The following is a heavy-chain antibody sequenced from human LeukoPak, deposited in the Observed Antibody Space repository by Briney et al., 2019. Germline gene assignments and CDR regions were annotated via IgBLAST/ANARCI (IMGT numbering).Heavy chain of an antibody. J-gene: IGHJ6*03. CDR3: ARVLGYCSSTSCYPPYYYYYYYMDV. V-gene: IGHV4-34*01. CDR1: GGSFSGYY. Sequence: SETLSLTCAVYGGSFSGYYWSWIRQPPGKGLEWIGEINHSGSTNYNPSLKSRVTISVDTSKNQFSLKLSSVTAADTAVYYCARVLGYCSSTSCYPPYYYYYYYMDVWGKGTTVTVSS. CDR2: INHSGST. D-gene: IGHD2-2*01.